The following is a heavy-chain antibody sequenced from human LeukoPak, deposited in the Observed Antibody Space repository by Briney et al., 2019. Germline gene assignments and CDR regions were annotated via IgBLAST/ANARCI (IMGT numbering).Heavy chain of an antibody. CDR2: IYHSGST. D-gene: IGHD3-3*01. J-gene: IGHJ3*02. Sequence: SETLSLTCVVSGYSISSGYYWGWIRQPPGKGLEWIGSIYHSGSTYYNPSLKSRVTISVDTSKNQFSLKLSSVTAADTAVYYCARAYYDFWSGYYSRGDAFDIWGQGTMVTVSS. V-gene: IGHV4-38-2*01. CDR3: ARAYYDFWSGYYSRGDAFDI. CDR1: GYSISSGYY.